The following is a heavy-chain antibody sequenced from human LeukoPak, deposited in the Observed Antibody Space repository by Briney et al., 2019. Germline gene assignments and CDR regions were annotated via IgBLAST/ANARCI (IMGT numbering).Heavy chain of an antibody. J-gene: IGHJ4*02. CDR1: GGSISSYY. V-gene: IGHV4-4*07. Sequence: PSETLSLTCTVSGGSISSYYWSWIRQPAGKGLEWIGRIYTSGSTNYNPPLKSRVTISVDTSKNQFSLKLSSVTAADTAVYYCAREGSSSWYVDYWGQGTLVTVSS. CDR2: IYTSGST. D-gene: IGHD6-13*01. CDR3: AREGSSSWYVDY.